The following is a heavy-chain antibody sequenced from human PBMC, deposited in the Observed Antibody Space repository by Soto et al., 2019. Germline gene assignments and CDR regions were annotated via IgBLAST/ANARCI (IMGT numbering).Heavy chain of an antibody. D-gene: IGHD2-2*01. CDR2: IYYSGST. CDR3: ARSFPGYKYKLLPSFDY. J-gene: IGHJ4*02. CDR1: GGSIISSSYY. Sequence: PSETLSLTCTVSGGSIISSSYYWGWIRQPPGKGLEWIGSIYYSGSTYYNPSLKSRVNISVDTYKNQFSLKLSSVTAADTAVYYCARSFPGYKYKLLPSFDYLGQGTMVPVCS. V-gene: IGHV4-39*01.